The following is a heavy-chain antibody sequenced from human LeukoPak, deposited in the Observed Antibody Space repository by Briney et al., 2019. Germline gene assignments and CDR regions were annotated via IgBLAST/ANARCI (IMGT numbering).Heavy chain of an antibody. D-gene: IGHD3-10*01. CDR1: GGSFSGYY. Sequence: PSETLSLTCAVYGGSFSGYYWSWIRQPPGKGLEWIGSIYHSGSTYYNPSLKSRVTISVDTSKNQFSLKLSSVTAADTAVYYCASAPVVVRGFDYWGQGTLVTVSS. V-gene: IGHV4-34*01. CDR3: ASAPVVVRGFDY. CDR2: IYHSGST. J-gene: IGHJ4*02.